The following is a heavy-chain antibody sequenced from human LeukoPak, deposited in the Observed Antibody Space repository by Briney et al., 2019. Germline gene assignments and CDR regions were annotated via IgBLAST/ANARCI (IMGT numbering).Heavy chain of an antibody. Sequence: PGRSLRLSCAASGFTFSSYAVHWVRQAPGKGLEWVAVISYDGSNKYYADSVKGRFTISRDNAKNPLYLQMNSLRAEDTAVYYCARGGRQWLTPYYYYYGMDVWGQGTTVTVSS. CDR2: ISYDGSNK. CDR1: GFTFSSYA. D-gene: IGHD6-19*01. CDR3: ARGGRQWLTPYYYYYGMDV. V-gene: IGHV3-30-3*01. J-gene: IGHJ6*02.